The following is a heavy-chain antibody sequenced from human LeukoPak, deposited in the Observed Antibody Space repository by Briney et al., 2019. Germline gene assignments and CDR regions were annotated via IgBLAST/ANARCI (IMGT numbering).Heavy chain of an antibody. V-gene: IGHV1-58*02. Sequence: GASVKVSCKASGFTFTSSAMQWVRQARGQRLEWIGWIVVSSGNTNYARKLQGRVTITRDTSASTAYMELSSLRSEDTAVYYCARPGGDGYNFGYWGQGTLVTVSS. CDR1: GFTFTSSA. J-gene: IGHJ4*02. D-gene: IGHD5-24*01. CDR3: ARPGGDGYNFGY. CDR2: IVVSSGNT.